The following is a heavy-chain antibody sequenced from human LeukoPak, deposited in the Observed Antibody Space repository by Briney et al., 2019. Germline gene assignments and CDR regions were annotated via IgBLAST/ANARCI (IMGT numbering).Heavy chain of an antibody. CDR2: IYYSGGT. V-gene: IGHV4-59*12. J-gene: IGHJ4*02. CDR3: ARDRCSGGSCYFFNY. Sequence: AETLSLTCTLSIGPMSRYYWSWIPQPTGKGLEWIGYIYYSGGTNYNPSLKSRFTMSLDTSKNQFSLKLSSVTAADTAVYYCARDRCSGGSCYFFNYWGQGSLVTVSS. CDR1: IGPMSRYY. D-gene: IGHD2-15*01.